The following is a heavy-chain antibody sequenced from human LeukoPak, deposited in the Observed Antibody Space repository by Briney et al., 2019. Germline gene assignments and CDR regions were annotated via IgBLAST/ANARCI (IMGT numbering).Heavy chain of an antibody. CDR3: AREGTTGAGGFDP. J-gene: IGHJ5*02. V-gene: IGHV1-69*05. CDR2: IIPIFGTA. CDR1: GGTFSSYA. D-gene: IGHD1-26*01. Sequence: GASVKVSCKASGGTFSSYAISWVRQAPGQGLEWMGGIIPIFGTANYAQKFQGRVTMTRDMSTSTVYMELSSPRSEDTAVYYCAREGTTGAGGFDPWGQGTLVTVSS.